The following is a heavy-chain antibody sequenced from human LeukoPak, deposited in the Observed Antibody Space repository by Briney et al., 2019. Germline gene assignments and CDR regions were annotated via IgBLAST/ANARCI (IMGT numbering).Heavy chain of an antibody. D-gene: IGHD5-12*01. CDR2: ISYDGSNK. Sequence: GRSLRLSCAASGFTFSSYAMHWVRQAPGRGLEWVAVISYDGSNKYYADSVKGRFTISRDNSKNTLYLQMNSLRAEDTAVYYCARGGQYYYYMDVWGKGTTVTVSS. V-gene: IGHV3-30*04. CDR1: GFTFSSYA. CDR3: ARGGQYYYYMDV. J-gene: IGHJ6*03.